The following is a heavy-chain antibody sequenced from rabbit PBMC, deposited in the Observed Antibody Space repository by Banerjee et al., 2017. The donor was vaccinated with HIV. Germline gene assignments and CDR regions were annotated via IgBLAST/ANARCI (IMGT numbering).Heavy chain of an antibody. V-gene: IGHV1S45*01. Sequence: QEQLKESGGGLVQPGGSLKLTCTASGFSFSSSYWICWVRQAPGKGLEWIACIYAGSSGNTYYANWAKGRFTISETSSTTVTLQMTSLTAADTATYFCARGSGSSYDLWGQGTLVTVS. CDR3: ARGSGSSYDL. D-gene: IGHD8-1*01. J-gene: IGHJ3*01. CDR1: GFSFSSSYW. CDR2: IYAGSSGNT.